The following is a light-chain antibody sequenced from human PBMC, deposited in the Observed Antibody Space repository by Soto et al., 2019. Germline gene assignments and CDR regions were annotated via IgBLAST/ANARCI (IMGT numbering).Light chain of an antibody. CDR1: QAMNTY. Sequence: DIQLTQSPSFLSASVGDRVPICCRASQAMNTYIAWYQQRPGAAPKLLVYGASTLQTGVPSWFSGSESGAVFTLTISSLQPEDFATYYCQQLHSYPITFGQGTRLE. CDR3: QQLHSYPIT. CDR2: GAS. V-gene: IGKV1-9*01. J-gene: IGKJ5*01.